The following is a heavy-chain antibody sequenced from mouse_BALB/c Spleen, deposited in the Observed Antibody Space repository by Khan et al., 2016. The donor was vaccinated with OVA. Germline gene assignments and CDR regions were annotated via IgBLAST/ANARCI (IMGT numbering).Heavy chain of an antibody. J-gene: IGHJ3*01. CDR2: IYPGNSAT. D-gene: IGHD1-3*01. V-gene: IGHV1-5*01. CDR1: GYSFTSYW. Sequence: VQLQQSGTVLARPGASVKMSCKASGYSFTSYWMYWIKQRPGQGLEWIGGIYPGNSATSYNKKFKGKAKLTAGTSASTAYMEFSSLKKEDSAVYYCTRGGYSSFAYWGQGTLVTVSA. CDR3: TRGGYSSFAY.